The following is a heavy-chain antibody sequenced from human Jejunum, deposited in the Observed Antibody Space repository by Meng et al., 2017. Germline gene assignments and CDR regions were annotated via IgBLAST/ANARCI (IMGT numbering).Heavy chain of an antibody. CDR3: TIYNSGHI. V-gene: IGHV3-73*01. J-gene: IGHJ3*02. D-gene: IGHD6-19*01. CDR2: ITTTANTYAT. Sequence: GESLKISCVASGFIFSGSDVHWVRQASGKGLEWVGRITTTANTYATAYSASVKGRFSISRDDSKNTAYLQMDGLKTEDTAVYYCTIYNSGHIWGQGTLVTVSS. CDR1: GFIFSGSD.